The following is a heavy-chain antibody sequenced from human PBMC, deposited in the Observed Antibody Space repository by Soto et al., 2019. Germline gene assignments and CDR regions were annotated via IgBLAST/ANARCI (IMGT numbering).Heavy chain of an antibody. CDR2: VIPVFGQV. CDR1: GGTPSNSA. J-gene: IGHJ6*02. CDR3: AGGRIVVVGSRAYYGMDV. V-gene: IGHV1-69*01. D-gene: IGHD3-22*01. Sequence: QVHLLLQSGAEVKKPGSSVKVSCKASGGTPSNSAISWVRQAPGQGLEWMGGVIPVFGQVKYAQNIQGRVTITADESTNTAYMELSSLRPEDTAVYYCAGGRIVVVGSRAYYGMDVWGQGTTVTVSS.